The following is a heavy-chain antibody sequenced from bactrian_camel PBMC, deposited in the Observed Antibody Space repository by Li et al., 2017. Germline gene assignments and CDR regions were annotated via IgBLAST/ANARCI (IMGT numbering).Heavy chain of an antibody. J-gene: IGHJ7*01. Sequence: HVQLVESGGGSVEAGGSLRLDCAASGSTYSGHCMGWFRQVPGKRRERVAALDSDGAASYADSVKGRFTISLDSAREILYLQMNNLKIEDTAMYYCAATRHFTQWDLHSGVDVWGKGTQVTVS. V-gene: IGHV3S6*01. D-gene: IGHD4*01. CDR2: LDSDGAAS. CDR1: GSTYSGHC.